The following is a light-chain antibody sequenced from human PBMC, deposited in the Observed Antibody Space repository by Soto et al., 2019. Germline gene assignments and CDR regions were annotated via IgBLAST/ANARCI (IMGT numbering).Light chain of an antibody. CDR3: QALTSYPLT. Sequence: DIQLTQSPSFLSASVGDRVTITCRASQGISSSLAWYQQKPGPAPKLLIYIASTFQSGVPLRFSGSGSGTAFTLTISSLQTEDFATEDCQALTSYPLTFGGGTKVERK. CDR2: IAS. J-gene: IGKJ4*01. CDR1: QGISSS. V-gene: IGKV1-9*01.